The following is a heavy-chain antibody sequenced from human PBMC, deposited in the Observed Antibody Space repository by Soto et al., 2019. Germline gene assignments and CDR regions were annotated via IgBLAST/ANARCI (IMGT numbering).Heavy chain of an antibody. D-gene: IGHD5-18*01. CDR1: GFIFSNFA. J-gene: IGHJ6*02. CDR3: ARDMGIQLWFDDSYYGMDA. Sequence: GGSLRLSCATSGFIFSNFAMSWVRQAPGKGLEWVSTISGSSVTTRYADSVKGRFIISRDHSKATLFLQMNSLRAEDTAVYYCARDMGIQLWFDDSYYGMDAWGHGTPVTAP. CDR2: ISGSSVTT. V-gene: IGHV3-23*01.